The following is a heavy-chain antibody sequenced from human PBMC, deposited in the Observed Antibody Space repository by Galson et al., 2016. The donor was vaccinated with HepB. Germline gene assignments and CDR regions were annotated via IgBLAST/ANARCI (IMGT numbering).Heavy chain of an antibody. CDR2: IWYDGSSK. J-gene: IGHJ6*01. CDR3: ARDAQQLLRGYYYGMDV. D-gene: IGHD1-1*01. V-gene: IGHV3-33*01. CDR1: GFTFSKYG. Sequence: SLRLSCAASGFTFSKYGMHWVRQAPGKGLEWVAGIWYDGSSKNYADSVKGRFIIFRDNSRNTLYLEMNSLRAEDTAVYYCARDAQQLLRGYYYGMDVWGQGTTLTVSS.